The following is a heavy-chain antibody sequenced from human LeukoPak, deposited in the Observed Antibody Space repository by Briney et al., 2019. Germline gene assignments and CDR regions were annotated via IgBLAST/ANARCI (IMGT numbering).Heavy chain of an antibody. CDR2: IKSDGSST. CDR3: ASSLAYCGGDCHAAFDY. V-gene: IGHV3-74*01. D-gene: IGHD2-21*02. CDR1: GFTFSSSW. Sequence: GGSLRLSCAASGFTFSSSWMHWVRQAPGKGLVWVSRIKSDGSSTVYADFVKGRFTISRDNIKNTLLLQMNSLRAEDTAVYYCASSLAYCGGDCHAAFDYWGQGTLATVSS. J-gene: IGHJ4*02.